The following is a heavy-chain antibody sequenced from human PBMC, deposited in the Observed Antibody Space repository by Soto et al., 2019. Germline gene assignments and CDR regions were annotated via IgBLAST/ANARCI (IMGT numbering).Heavy chain of an antibody. J-gene: IGHJ3*02. CDR1: GFTFSSYA. CDR2: ISGSGGST. D-gene: IGHD3-22*01. CDR3: AKGRYYYDRIDAFDI. Sequence: GGSLRLSCAASGFTFSSYAMSWVHQAPGKGLEWVSAISGSGGSTYYADSVKGRFTISRDNSKNTLYLQMNSLRAEDTAVYYCAKGRYYYDRIDAFDIWGQGTMVTVSS. V-gene: IGHV3-23*01.